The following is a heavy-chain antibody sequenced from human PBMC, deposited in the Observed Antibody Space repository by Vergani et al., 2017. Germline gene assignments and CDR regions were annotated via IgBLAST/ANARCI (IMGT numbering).Heavy chain of an antibody. Sequence: QVQLVESGGGVVQPGGSLRLSCAASGFTFSSYGMHWVRQAPGKGLEWVAFIRSDGSNKYYADSVKGRFTISRDNSKNTLYLQMNSLRVEDTAVYYCARPMIVVVITTLDYDGMDVWGQGTTVTVSS. CDR1: GFTFSSYG. J-gene: IGHJ6*02. V-gene: IGHV3-30*02. CDR2: IRSDGSNK. CDR3: ARPMIVVVITTLDYDGMDV. D-gene: IGHD3-22*01.